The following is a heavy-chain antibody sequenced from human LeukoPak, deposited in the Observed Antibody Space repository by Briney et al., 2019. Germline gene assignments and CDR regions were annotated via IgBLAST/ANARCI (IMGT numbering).Heavy chain of an antibody. CDR2: ISSSSSYI. CDR3: ARDRRGSYFAAFDP. D-gene: IGHD1-26*01. V-gene: IGHV3-21*01. J-gene: IGHJ5*02. Sequence: PGGSLRLSCAASGFTFSSYSMNWVRQAPGKGLGGVSSISSSSSYIYYADSVKGRFTISRDNAKNSLYLQMNSLRAEDTAVYYCARDRRGSYFAAFDPWGQGTLVTVSS. CDR1: GFTFSSYS.